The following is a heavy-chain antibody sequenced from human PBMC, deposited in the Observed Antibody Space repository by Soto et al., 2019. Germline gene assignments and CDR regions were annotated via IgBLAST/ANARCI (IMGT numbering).Heavy chain of an antibody. CDR1: GFTFSSYA. V-gene: IGHV3-23*01. J-gene: IGHJ6*02. CDR3: AKGIAAAGTYYYYYGMDV. CDR2: ISGSGGST. Sequence: EVQLLESGGGLVQPGGSLRLSCAASGFTFSSYAMSWVRQAPGKGLEWVSAISGSGGSTYYADSVKGRFTISRDNSKNTLYLQMNSLRAEDTAVYYCAKGIAAAGTYYYYYGMDVWGQGTTVTVSS. D-gene: IGHD6-13*01.